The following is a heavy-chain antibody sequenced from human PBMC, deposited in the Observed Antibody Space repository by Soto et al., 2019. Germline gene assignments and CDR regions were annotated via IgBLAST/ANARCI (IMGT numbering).Heavy chain of an antibody. D-gene: IGHD3-10*01. Sequence: ASVKVSCKASGGTFSSYAISWVRQAPGQGLEWMGGIIPIFGTANYAQKFQGRVTITADESTSTAYMELSSLRSEDTAVYYCARGTMVRGVRPYYYYGIDVWGQGTTVTVSS. CDR1: GGTFSSYA. J-gene: IGHJ6*02. CDR2: IIPIFGTA. CDR3: ARGTMVRGVRPYYYYGIDV. V-gene: IGHV1-69*13.